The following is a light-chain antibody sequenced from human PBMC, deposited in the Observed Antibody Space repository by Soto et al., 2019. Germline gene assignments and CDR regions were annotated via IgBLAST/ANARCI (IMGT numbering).Light chain of an antibody. V-gene: IGKV3-15*01. CDR2: GAS. Sequence: EIVMTQSPATLSVSPVERVTLSCRASQSVSSSLAWYQQKPGQAPRLLIYGASTRGIGIPGRFSGSGSETEFTLTISSLQAEDFAVYYCQQYNKWWTFGQGTKVETK. CDR3: QQYNKWWT. CDR1: QSVSSS. J-gene: IGKJ1*01.